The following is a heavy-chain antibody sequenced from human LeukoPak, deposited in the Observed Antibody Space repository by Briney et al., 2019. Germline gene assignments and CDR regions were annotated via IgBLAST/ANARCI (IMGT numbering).Heavy chain of an antibody. V-gene: IGHV1-2*02. J-gene: IGHJ5*02. Sequence: ASVKVSCKASGYTFTGYYMHWVRQAPGQGLEWMGWINPNSGGTNYAQKFQGRVTMTRDTSISTAYMELSRLRSDDTAVYYCVRGTLYDILTGYYATERHNWFDPWGQGTLVTVSS. CDR3: VRGTLYDILTGYYATERHNWFDP. CDR2: INPNSGGT. CDR1: GYTFTGYY. D-gene: IGHD3-9*01.